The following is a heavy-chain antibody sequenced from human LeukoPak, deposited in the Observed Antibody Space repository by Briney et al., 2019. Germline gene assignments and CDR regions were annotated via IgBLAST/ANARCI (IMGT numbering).Heavy chain of an antibody. Sequence: GGSLRLSCAASGFTFSSYGMHWVRQAPGKGLEGVAVIWYDGSNKYYADSVKGRFTISRDNSKNTLYLQMNSLRAEDTAVYYCARDTGYSSSWYEIWGQGTLVTVSS. J-gene: IGHJ4*02. CDR2: IWYDGSNK. D-gene: IGHD6-13*01. V-gene: IGHV3-33*01. CDR3: ARDTGYSSSWYEI. CDR1: GFTFSSYG.